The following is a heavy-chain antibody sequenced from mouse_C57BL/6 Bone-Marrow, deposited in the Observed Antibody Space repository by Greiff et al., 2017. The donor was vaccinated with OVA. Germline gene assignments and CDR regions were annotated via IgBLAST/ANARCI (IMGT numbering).Heavy chain of an antibody. CDR1: GFTFSSYG. CDR2: ISRGGSYT. V-gene: IGHV5-6*02. J-gene: IGHJ3*01. CDR3: ARRIYYYGIWFAY. Sequence: EVMLVESGGDLVKPGGSLKLSCAASGFTFSSYGMSWVRQTPDKRLEWVATISRGGSYTYYPDSVKGRFTISRDNAKNTLYLQMSSLTSEDTAMYYCARRIYYYGIWFAYWGQGTLVTVSA. D-gene: IGHD1-1*01.